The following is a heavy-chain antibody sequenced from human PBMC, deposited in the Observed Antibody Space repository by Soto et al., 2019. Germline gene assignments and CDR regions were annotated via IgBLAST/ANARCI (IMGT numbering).Heavy chain of an antibody. CDR3: ARDASTESSGWFYFNN. J-gene: IGHJ4*02. CDR2: ISPSGTTI. CDR1: GFTFSDYY. D-gene: IGHD6-19*01. Sequence: QVQLVDSGGGLVKPGGSLRLSCAASGFTFSDYYMSWIRQAPGRGLEWVSYISPSGTTIYYADSVKGRFTISRDNAKNSLYLQMNSLRAEDTAVYYCARDASTESSGWFYFNNWGQGTLVTVSS. V-gene: IGHV3-11*01.